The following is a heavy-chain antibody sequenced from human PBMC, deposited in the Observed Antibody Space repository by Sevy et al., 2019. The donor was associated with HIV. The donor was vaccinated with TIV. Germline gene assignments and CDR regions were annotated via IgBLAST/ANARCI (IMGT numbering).Heavy chain of an antibody. Sequence: SETLSLTCTVSGGSFSNYFWSWIRQPPGKRLEWIGYIYSSGSTNYNPSLKSRVTISVDTSKNQFSLKLSSVTAADTAVSYCARESIGAVGDFDYWGQGTLVTVSS. J-gene: IGHJ4*02. D-gene: IGHD6-13*01. CDR3: ARESIGAVGDFDY. CDR2: IYSSGST. CDR1: GGSFSNYF. V-gene: IGHV4-59*01.